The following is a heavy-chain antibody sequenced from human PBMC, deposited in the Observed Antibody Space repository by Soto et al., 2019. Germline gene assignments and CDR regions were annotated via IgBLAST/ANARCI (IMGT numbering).Heavy chain of an antibody. CDR1: GYTLTELS. CDR3: ATLSSAWFPFDY. J-gene: IGHJ4*02. CDR2: FDPEDVET. D-gene: IGHD6-19*01. Sequence: ASVKVSCKVSGYTLTELSMHLVRQAPVKVLEWSGGFDPEDVETIYAQKFQGRFTITEYTSTDASYIELSVLRSDDTAVCYCATLSSAWFPFDYWGQGTLVTVSS. V-gene: IGHV1-24*01.